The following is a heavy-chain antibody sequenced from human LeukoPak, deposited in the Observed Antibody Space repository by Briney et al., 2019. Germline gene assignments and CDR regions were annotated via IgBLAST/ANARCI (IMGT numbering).Heavy chain of an antibody. J-gene: IGHJ2*01. V-gene: IGHV3-66*01. CDR1: GFTVSSNY. D-gene: IGHD3-22*01. CDR2: IYSGGST. CDR3: ARGAGDSSGDYSNYWYFDL. Sequence: PGGSLRLSCAASGFTVSSNYMSWVRQAPGKGLEWVSVIYSGGSTYYADSVKGRFTISRDNSKNTLYLQMNSLRAEDTAVYYCARGAGDSSGDYSNYWYFDLWGRGTLVTVSS.